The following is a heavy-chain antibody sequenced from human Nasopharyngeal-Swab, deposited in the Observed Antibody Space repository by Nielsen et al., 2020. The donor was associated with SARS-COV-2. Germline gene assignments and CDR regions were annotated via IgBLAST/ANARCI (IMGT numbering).Heavy chain of an antibody. CDR2: IWYDGSNK. J-gene: IGHJ4*02. CDR1: GFTFSSYA. Sequence: GGSLRLSCAASGFTFSSYAMHWVRQAPGKGLEWVAVIWYDGSNKYYADSVKGRFTISRDNSKNTLYLQMNSLRAEDTAVYYCARDLSPSGSYDYWGQGTLVTVSS. D-gene: IGHD1-26*01. CDR3: ARDLSPSGSYDY. V-gene: IGHV3-33*08.